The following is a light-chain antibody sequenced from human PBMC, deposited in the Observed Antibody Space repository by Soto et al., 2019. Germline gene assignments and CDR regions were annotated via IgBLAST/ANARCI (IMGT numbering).Light chain of an antibody. CDR3: SSYTGSSYV. V-gene: IGLV2-8*01. CDR2: EVS. J-gene: IGLJ1*01. CDR1: GSDAGDYNY. Sequence: QSALTQPPSASGSPGQSVTISCTGTGSDAGDYNYVSWYQQHPGKAPKLMIYEVSKRPSGVPDRFSGSKSGNTASLTVSGLQAEDEANYYCSSYTGSSYVFGTGTKLTVL.